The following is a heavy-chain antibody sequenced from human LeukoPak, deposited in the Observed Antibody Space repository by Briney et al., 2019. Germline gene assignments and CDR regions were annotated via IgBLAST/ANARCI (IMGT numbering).Heavy chain of an antibody. D-gene: IGHD1-26*01. CDR1: GYRFTSYC. Sequence: GESPQISFYVSGYRFTSYCIAWVRPRSGKGPEWRGTIYCGDYGPTYSPSVQGQVTISGDKSINTANMQRSSLQASDTAMYYCGMSGDRVPRQDDVFDVWGQGTMVTVST. CDR3: GMSGDRVPRQDDVFDV. CDR2: IYCGDYGP. V-gene: IGHV5-51*01. J-gene: IGHJ3*01.